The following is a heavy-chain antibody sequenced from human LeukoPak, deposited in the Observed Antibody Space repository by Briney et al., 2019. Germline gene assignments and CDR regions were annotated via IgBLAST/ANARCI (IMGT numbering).Heavy chain of an antibody. CDR3: ARALYYYDSSGY. Sequence: ASVKVSCKASGYTFTSYGISWVRQAPGQGLEWMGWISAYNGNTNYAQKLQGRVTMTTDTSTSTAYMELRSLRPDDTAVYYCARALYYYDSSGYWGQGTLVTVSS. CDR1: GYTFTSYG. D-gene: IGHD3-22*01. CDR2: ISAYNGNT. V-gene: IGHV1-18*01. J-gene: IGHJ4*02.